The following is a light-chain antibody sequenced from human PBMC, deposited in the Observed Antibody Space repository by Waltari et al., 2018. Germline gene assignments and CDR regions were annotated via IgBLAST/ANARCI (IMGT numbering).Light chain of an antibody. V-gene: IGKV1-9*01. CDR1: QGISSY. CDR2: AAS. J-gene: IGKJ2*01. CDR3: QQFNSHPYT. Sequence: IQLTQSPSSLSASVGDRVTITCRASQGISSYLAWYQQKPGKAPKLLIYAASTLQSGVPSRFSGSGSVSDFTLTISSLQPEDFSIYFCQQFNSHPYTFGQGTKLEI.